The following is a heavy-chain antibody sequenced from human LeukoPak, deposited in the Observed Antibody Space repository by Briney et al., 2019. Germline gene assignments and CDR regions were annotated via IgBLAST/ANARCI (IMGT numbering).Heavy chain of an antibody. CDR2: TYYRSKWYN. J-gene: IGHJ4*02. CDR3: ASGYYDSSGYWGYYFDY. D-gene: IGHD3-22*01. Sequence: QTLSLTCAISGDSVSSNSAAWNWIRQSPSRGLEWLGRTYYRSKWYNDYAVSVKSRITINPDTSKNQFSLQLNSVTPEDTAVYYCASGYYDSSGYWGYYFDYWGQGTLVTVSS. V-gene: IGHV6-1*01. CDR1: GDSVSSNSAA.